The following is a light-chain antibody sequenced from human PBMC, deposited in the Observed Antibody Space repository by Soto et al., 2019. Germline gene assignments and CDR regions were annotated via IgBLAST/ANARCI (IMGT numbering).Light chain of an antibody. V-gene: IGLV2-8*01. CDR2: EIN. Sequence: QSALTQPPSASGAPGQSVTITCTGTSSDVGAFNYVSWYQQHPGKAPKLIIFEINKRPSGLPHRFSGSKSGNTASLTVSGRQAEDEAEYYCSSYAGSNIYVFGGGTKGTVL. CDR1: SSDVGAFNY. J-gene: IGLJ1*01. CDR3: SSYAGSNIYV.